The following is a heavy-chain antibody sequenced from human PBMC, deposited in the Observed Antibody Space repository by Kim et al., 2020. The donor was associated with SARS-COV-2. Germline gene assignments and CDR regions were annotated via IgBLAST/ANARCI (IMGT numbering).Heavy chain of an antibody. CDR2: IIPILGIA. CDR1: GGTFSSYT. V-gene: IGHV1-69*02. D-gene: IGHD5-12*01. J-gene: IGHJ6*04. CDR3: ARVNPGYSGYDFWDSDMDV. Sequence: SVKVSCKASGGTFSSYTINWVRQAPGQGLEWMGRIIPILGIANYAQKFQGRVTITADKSTGPAYMELSSLRSEDTAVYYCARVNPGYSGYDFWDSDMDVWSKWTTVNVS.